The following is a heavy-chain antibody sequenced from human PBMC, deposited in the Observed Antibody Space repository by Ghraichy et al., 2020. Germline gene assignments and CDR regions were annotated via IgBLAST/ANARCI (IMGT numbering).Heavy chain of an antibody. CDR2: IYWDDDK. CDR1: GFSLSTSGVG. V-gene: IGHV2-5*02. D-gene: IGHD2-2*03. J-gene: IGHJ6*03. CDR3: RMDIVVVPAAIHYYYYMDV. Sequence: SGPTLVKPTQTLTLTCTFSGFSLSTSGVGVGWIRQPPGKALEWLALIYWDDDKRYSPSLKSRLTITKDTSKNQVVLTMTNMDPVDTATYYCRMDIVVVPAAIHYYYYMDVWGKGTTVTVSS.